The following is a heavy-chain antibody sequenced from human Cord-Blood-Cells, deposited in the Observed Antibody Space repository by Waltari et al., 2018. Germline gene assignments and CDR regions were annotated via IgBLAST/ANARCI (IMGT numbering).Heavy chain of an antibody. CDR1: GFTFSSYE. Sequence: EVQLVESGGGLVQPGGSLRLSCAASGFTFSSYEMNWVRQAPGKGLEWVSYISSSGSTIYYADSVKGRFTISRDNAKNSLYLQMNSLRAEDTAVYYCARATIDYYYGMDVWGQGTTVTVSS. CDR3: ARATIDYYYGMDV. V-gene: IGHV3-48*03. CDR2: ISSSGSTI. D-gene: IGHD5-12*01. J-gene: IGHJ6*02.